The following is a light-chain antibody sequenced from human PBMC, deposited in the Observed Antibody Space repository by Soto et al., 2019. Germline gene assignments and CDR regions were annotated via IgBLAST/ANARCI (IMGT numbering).Light chain of an antibody. J-gene: IGKJ4*01. CDR2: KAS. CDR1: QTISSW. V-gene: IGKV1-5*03. Sequence: DIQMTQSPSTLSGSVGDRVTITCRASQTISSWLAWYQQKPGKAPKLLIYKASTLKSGVPSRFSGSGSGTEFTLTISSLQPDDFAVYYCQQYGGSPLTFGGGTKVEL. CDR3: QQYGGSPLT.